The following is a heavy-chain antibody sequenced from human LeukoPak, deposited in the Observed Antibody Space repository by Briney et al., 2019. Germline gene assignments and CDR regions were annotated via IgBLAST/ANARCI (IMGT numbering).Heavy chain of an antibody. CDR2: ISYDGSNK. CDR1: GFTFSSYA. Sequence: GGSLRLSCAASGFTFSSYAMHWVRQAPGKGLEWLSVISYDGSNKYYADSVKGRFSISRDNSKNTLYLQMNSLRAEDTAVYYCAKLGAGGYNLAYWGQGTLVTVSS. V-gene: IGHV3-30*18. J-gene: IGHJ4*02. CDR3: AKLGAGGYNLAY. D-gene: IGHD5-24*01.